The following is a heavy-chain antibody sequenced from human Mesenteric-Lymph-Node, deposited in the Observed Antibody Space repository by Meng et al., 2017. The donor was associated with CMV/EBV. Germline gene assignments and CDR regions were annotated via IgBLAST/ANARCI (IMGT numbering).Heavy chain of an antibody. V-gene: IGHV3-74*01. J-gene: IGHJ3*02. D-gene: IGHD6-13*01. CDR1: GFTFSTCW. CDR2: IKSDGSST. Sequence: GGSLRLSCAASGFTFSTCWMHWVRQAAGTGLVWVSRIKSDGSSTTHAESEKGRFTISRDNAKNTLYLQMNSLRAEDTAVYYCARVGTPYSSSWLDAFDIWGQGTMVTVSS. CDR3: ARVGTPYSSSWLDAFDI.